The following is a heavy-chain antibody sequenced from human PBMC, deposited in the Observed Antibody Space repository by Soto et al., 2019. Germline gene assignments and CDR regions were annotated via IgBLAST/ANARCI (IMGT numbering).Heavy chain of an antibody. CDR2: ISYDGSNK. Sequence: GGSLRLSCASSGFTFSSYGMHWVRQAPGKGLEWVAVISYDGSNKYYADSVKGRFTISRDNSKNTLYLQMNSLRADDTAVYYCAKDSGGYTFDYWGQGTLVTVSS. CDR3: AKDSGGYTFDY. J-gene: IGHJ4*02. CDR1: GFTFSSYG. V-gene: IGHV3-30*18. D-gene: IGHD2-15*01.